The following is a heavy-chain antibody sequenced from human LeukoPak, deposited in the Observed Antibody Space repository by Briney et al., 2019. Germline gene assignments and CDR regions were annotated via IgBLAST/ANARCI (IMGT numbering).Heavy chain of an antibody. D-gene: IGHD6-19*01. J-gene: IGHJ6*03. CDR1: GGSISSSNW. CDR3: ASSYSSGRYYYYMDV. CDR2: IYHSGST. V-gene: IGHV4-4*02. Sequence: SETLSLTCAVSGGSISSSNWWSWVRQPPGKGLEWIGEIYHSGSTNYNPSLKSRVTISVDKSKNQFSLKLSSVTAADTAVYYCASSYSSGRYYYYMDVWGKGTTVTVSS.